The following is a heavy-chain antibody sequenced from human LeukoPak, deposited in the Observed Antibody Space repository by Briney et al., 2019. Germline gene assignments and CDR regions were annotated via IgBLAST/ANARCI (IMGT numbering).Heavy chain of an antibody. CDR2: IYHSGST. J-gene: IGHJ2*01. D-gene: IGHD3-22*01. CDR3: ARQDYDDTGTWYFDL. Sequence: SETLSLPCAVSGGSISRSNWWSWVRQPPGKGLEWIGEIYHSGSTKYNPSVKCRDTISMDTSKNQFSLKLSSVTAADTAVYYCARQDYDDTGTWYFDLWGRGTMVTVSS. V-gene: IGHV4-4*02. CDR1: GGSISRSNW.